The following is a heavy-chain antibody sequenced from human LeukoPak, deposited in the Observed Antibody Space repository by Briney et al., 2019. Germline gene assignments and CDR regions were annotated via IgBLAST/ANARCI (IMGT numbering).Heavy chain of an antibody. D-gene: IGHD6-6*01. CDR1: CGSISYYY. J-gene: IGHJ4*02. Sequence: SETLSLTCTVSCGSISYYYWRWIRQPPGKGLGWIGYIYYNGNTDYNPSLKSRVTISVDTSKNQFSLKLSSLTAADTAVYYCARRLGSTSSGYDYWGQGTLVTVSS. CDR3: ARRLGSTSSGYDY. CDR2: IYYNGNT. V-gene: IGHV4-59*08.